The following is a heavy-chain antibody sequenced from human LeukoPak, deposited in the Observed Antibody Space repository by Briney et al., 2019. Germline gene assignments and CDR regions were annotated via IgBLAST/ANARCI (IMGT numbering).Heavy chain of an antibody. J-gene: IGHJ5*02. CDR3: ARWTLREFWFDP. Sequence: SETLSLTCTVSGASVSSSSYFWGWIRRPPGKGLEWIGRIYTSGSTNYNPSLKSRVTISVDTSKNQFSLKLSSVTAADTAVYYCARWTLREFWFDPWGQGTLVTVSS. D-gene: IGHD3-10*01. V-gene: IGHV4-39*07. CDR2: IYTSGST. CDR1: GASVSSSSYF.